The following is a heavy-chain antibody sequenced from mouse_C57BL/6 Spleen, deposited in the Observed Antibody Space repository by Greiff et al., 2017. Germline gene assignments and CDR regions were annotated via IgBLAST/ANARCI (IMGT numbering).Heavy chain of an antibody. J-gene: IGHJ3*01. Sequence: QVQLQQSGAELVKPGASVKLSCKASGYTFTSYWMQWVKQRPGQGLEWIGEIDPSDSYTNYNQKFKGKATLTVDTSSSTAYMQLSSLTSEDSAVYYCAKGIYGSSLAWFAYWGQGTLVTVSA. V-gene: IGHV1-50*01. D-gene: IGHD1-1*01. CDR2: IDPSDSYT. CDR3: AKGIYGSSLAWFAY. CDR1: GYTFTSYW.